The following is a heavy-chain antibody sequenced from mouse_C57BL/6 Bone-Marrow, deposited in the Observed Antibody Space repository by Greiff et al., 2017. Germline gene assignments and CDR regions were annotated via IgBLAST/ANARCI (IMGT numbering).Heavy chain of an antibody. J-gene: IGHJ2*01. Sequence: EVQGVESGGGLVKPGGSLKLSCAASGFTFSSYTMSWVRQTPEKRLEWVATISGGGGNPYYPDSVKGRFTISRDNAKNTLYLQMSSLRSEDTALXYCARPSYDGDYWGQGTTLTVSS. V-gene: IGHV5-9*01. CDR1: GFTFSSYT. D-gene: IGHD2-3*01. CDR2: ISGGGGNP. CDR3: ARPSYDGDY.